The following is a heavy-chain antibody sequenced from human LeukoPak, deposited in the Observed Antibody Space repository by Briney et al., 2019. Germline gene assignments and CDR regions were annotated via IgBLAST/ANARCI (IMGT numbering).Heavy chain of an antibody. V-gene: IGHV3-30*03. Sequence: GGSLRLSCAASGFTFSSYAMSWVRQAPGKGLEWVAVISYDGSNKYYADSVKGRFTISRDNSENTLYLQMNSLRAEDTAVYYCARESSYGDPFDYWGQGTLVTVSS. D-gene: IGHD4-17*01. CDR2: ISYDGSNK. J-gene: IGHJ4*02. CDR1: GFTFSSYA. CDR3: ARESSYGDPFDY.